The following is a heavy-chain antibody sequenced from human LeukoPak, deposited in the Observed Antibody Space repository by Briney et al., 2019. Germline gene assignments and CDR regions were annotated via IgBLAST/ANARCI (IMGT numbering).Heavy chain of an antibody. CDR3: ATYTRVGYCGGGNCYSGYFDY. Sequence: ESLKISCKSSGYTFSSYWLGWVRQMPGKGLEWMGIIYSGDSDTRYSPSIQGQVTMSADNSIATASLQWSSLKASDTAMYYYATYTRVGYCGGGNCYSGYFDYWGQGTLVTVSS. CDR1: GYTFSSYW. J-gene: IGHJ4*02. CDR2: IYSGDSDT. V-gene: IGHV5-51*01. D-gene: IGHD2-15*01.